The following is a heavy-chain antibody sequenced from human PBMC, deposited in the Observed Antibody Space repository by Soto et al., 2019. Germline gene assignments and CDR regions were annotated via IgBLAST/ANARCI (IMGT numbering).Heavy chain of an antibody. CDR1: GGSISSGGYY. V-gene: IGHV4-31*03. J-gene: IGHJ4*02. CDR3: AGSLSSSWYRGDY. D-gene: IGHD6-13*01. Sequence: PSETLSLTCTVSGGSISSGGYYWSWIRQHPGKGLEWIGYIYYSGSTYYNPSLKSRVTISVDTSKNQFSLKLSSVTAADTAVYYCAGSLSSSWYRGDYWGQGTLVTVSS. CDR2: IYYSGST.